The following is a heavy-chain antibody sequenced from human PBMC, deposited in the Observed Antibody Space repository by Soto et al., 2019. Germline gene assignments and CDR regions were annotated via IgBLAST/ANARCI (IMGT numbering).Heavy chain of an antibody. J-gene: IGHJ4*02. V-gene: IGHV3-23*01. CDR2: ISGSGGST. Sequence: VGSLRLSCAASGFTFSSYAMSWVRQAPGKGLEWVSAISGSGGSTYYADSVKGRFTISRDNSKNTLYLQMNSLRAEDTAVYYCAKVGTDFWRKYYFDYWGQGTLVTVSS. D-gene: IGHD3-3*01. CDR3: AKVGTDFWRKYYFDY. CDR1: GFTFSSYA.